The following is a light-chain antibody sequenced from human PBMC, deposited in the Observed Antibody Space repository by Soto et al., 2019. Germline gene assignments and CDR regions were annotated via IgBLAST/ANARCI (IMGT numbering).Light chain of an antibody. V-gene: IGKV1-27*01. CDR3: QKSWT. CDR2: AAS. CDR1: QGIRNY. Sequence: DIRMTQSPSSLSASVGDRVTITCRARQGIRNYLAWYQQKPGKVPKLLIYAASTLQSGVPSRFSGSGSGTDFTLTISSLQPEDVATYYCQKSWTFGQGTKVEIK. J-gene: IGKJ1*01.